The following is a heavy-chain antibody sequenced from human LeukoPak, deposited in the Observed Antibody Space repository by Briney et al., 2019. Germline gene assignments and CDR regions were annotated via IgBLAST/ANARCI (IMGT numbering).Heavy chain of an antibody. J-gene: IGHJ4*02. V-gene: IGHV3-7*01. CDR1: GFTFDDYG. D-gene: IGHD2-15*01. CDR3: ARARRGYCSGGSCYRGLNYFDY. CDR2: IKQDGSEK. Sequence: GGSLRLSCAASGFTFDDYGMSWVRQAPGKGLEWVANIKQDGSEKYYVDSVKGRFTISRDNAKNSLYLQMNSLRAEDTAVYYCARARRGYCSGGSCYRGLNYFDYWGQGTLVTVSS.